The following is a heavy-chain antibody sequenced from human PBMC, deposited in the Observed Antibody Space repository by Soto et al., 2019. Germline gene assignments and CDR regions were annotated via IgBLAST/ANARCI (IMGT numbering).Heavy chain of an antibody. D-gene: IGHD3-22*01. CDR2: INAGNGNT. CDR3: ARRGYFHSSGYLGY. J-gene: IGHJ4*02. Sequence: QIQLMQSGAEVKKPGASVKVSCKASGYTFTSYGIHWVRQAPGQRLEWTGWINAGNGNTKYSEKFQGRVTITRDTSTNTAYLELRSLRTDDTAIYYCARRGYFHSSGYLGYWGQGTRVTVAS. V-gene: IGHV1-3*01. CDR1: GYTFTSYG.